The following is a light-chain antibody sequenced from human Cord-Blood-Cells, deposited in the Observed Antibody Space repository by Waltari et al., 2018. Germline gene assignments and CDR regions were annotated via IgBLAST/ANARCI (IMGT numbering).Light chain of an antibody. V-gene: IGLV7-43*01. J-gene: IGLJ1*01. Sequence: QTVVTQEPSLTVSPGGTVTLTCASSTGAVTSGYYPNWFQQKPGQAPRALIYSTSNKNSWTPARFSGSRLGGKAALTLSGVQPEDEAEYYCLLYYGGAYVFGTGTKVTVL. CDR3: LLYYGGAYV. CDR2: STS. CDR1: TGAVTSGYY.